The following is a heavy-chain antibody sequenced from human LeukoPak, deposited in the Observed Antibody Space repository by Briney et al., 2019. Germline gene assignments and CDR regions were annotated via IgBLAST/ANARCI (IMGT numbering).Heavy chain of an antibody. CDR2: IYPGDSAT. CDR1: GCNFTTYW. D-gene: IGHD3-22*01. J-gene: IGHJ4*02. CDR3: ATVNYYDSSGYLDY. V-gene: IGHV5-51*01. Sequence: GESLKISYKGSGCNFTTYWIGWVRQMPGKGLECMGIIYPGDSATRYSPSFQGQVTISGDKSISTAYLQWSSLKASDTAMYYCATVNYYDSSGYLDYWGQGTLVTVSS.